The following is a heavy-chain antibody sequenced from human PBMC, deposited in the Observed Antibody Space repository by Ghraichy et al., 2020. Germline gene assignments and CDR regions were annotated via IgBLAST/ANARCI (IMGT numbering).Heavy chain of an antibody. CDR3: ARDFPRFDS. Sequence: SETLSLTCAVSGASISSYYWSWIRQPPGKGLEWIGYISYSGSTTYNPSLKSRVTISVDTSKNQFSLRLTSVTTADTAIYYCARDFPRFDSWGQGTLVTVSS. J-gene: IGHJ4*02. V-gene: IGHV4-59*01. CDR2: ISYSGST. CDR1: GASISSYY.